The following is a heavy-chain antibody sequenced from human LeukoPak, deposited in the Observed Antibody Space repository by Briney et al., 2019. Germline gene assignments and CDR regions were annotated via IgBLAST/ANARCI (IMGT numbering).Heavy chain of an antibody. CDR1: GFTFSSYS. Sequence: GGSLRLSCAASGFTFSSYSMGWVRQAPGKGLEWVSGIGGSGVSTYYTDSVKGRFTISRDNSKNTLYLQMNSLRAEDTAVYYCAKGLGGAFDIWGQGTMVTVSS. CDR3: AKGLGGAFDI. CDR2: IGGSGVST. V-gene: IGHV3-23*01. D-gene: IGHD6-19*01. J-gene: IGHJ3*02.